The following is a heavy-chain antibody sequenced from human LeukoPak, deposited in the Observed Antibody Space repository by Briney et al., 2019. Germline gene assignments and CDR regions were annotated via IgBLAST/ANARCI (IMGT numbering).Heavy chain of an antibody. Sequence: GGSLRLSCVPSGFSFSNYAMCWVRQAPGKGLEWVSSISGSGGSTHYADSVKGRFTISRDKTKNTLYLQMNSLRAEDTAVYYCAKSSYYDASGYYREYYFDYWGQGTLVTVSS. CDR2: ISGSGGST. CDR1: GFSFSNYA. D-gene: IGHD3-22*01. J-gene: IGHJ4*02. CDR3: AKSSYYDASGYYREYYFDY. V-gene: IGHV3-23*01.